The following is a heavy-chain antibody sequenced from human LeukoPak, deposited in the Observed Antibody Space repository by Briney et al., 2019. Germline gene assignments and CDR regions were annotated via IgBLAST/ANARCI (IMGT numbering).Heavy chain of an antibody. CDR1: GFTFSSYE. D-gene: IGHD2-21*02. CDR2: ISSSGSTI. V-gene: IGHV3-48*03. J-gene: IGHJ6*02. CDR3: ARFIVVVTAIPTYYGMDV. Sequence: GSLRLSCAASGFTFSSYEMNWVRQAPGKGLEWVSYISSSGSTIYYADSVKGRFTISRDSAKNSLYLQMNSLRAEDTAVYYCARFIVVVTAIPTYYGMDVWGQGTTVTVSS.